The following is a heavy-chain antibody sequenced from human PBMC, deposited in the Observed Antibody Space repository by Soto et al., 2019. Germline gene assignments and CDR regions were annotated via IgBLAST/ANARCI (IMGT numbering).Heavy chain of an antibody. V-gene: IGHV3-7*01. J-gene: IGHJ4*02. CDR3: ARDRGLYYDFRSGYSYFDY. Sequence: DVQLVESGGGLVQPGGSLRLSFIASEFTFSGYWMHWVRQTPGKGLGGGAKIKPDGSEIFYVDSVKGRFTISRDNAKNSVYLQMNSLRVEDTAVYYCARDRGLYYDFRSGYSYFDYWGQGTLVTVSS. CDR2: IKPDGSEI. CDR1: EFTFSGYW. D-gene: IGHD3-3*01.